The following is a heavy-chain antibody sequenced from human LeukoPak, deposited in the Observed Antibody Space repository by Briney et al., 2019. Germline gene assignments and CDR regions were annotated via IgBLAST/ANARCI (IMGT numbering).Heavy chain of an antibody. CDR1: GYTFTTYY. CDR3: ACLPYAFDI. CDR2: INPSGGST. V-gene: IGHV1-46*01. Sequence: GASVKVSCKASGYTFTTYYMHWVRQAPGQELEWMALINPSGGSTHYAQKFQGRVTVTRDTSTSTVYMELTSPRSEDTAVYYCACLPYAFDIWGQGTMVTVSS. J-gene: IGHJ3*02.